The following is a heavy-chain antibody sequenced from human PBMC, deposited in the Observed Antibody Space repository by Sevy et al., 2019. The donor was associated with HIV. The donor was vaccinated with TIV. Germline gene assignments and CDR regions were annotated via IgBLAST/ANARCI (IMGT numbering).Heavy chain of an antibody. Sequence: SETLSLTCTVSGGSISSYYWSWIRQPPGKGLEWIGYIYYSGSTNYNPSLKSRVTISVDTSKNQFSLKLSSVTAADTAVYYCARMILGDSGYDWDLDYWGQGTLVTVSS. CDR3: ARMILGDSGYDWDLDY. CDR2: IYYSGST. J-gene: IGHJ4*02. V-gene: IGHV4-59*13. CDR1: GGSISSYY. D-gene: IGHD5-12*01.